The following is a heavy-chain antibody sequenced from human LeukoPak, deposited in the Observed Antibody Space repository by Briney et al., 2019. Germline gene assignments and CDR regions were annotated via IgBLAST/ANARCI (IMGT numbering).Heavy chain of an antibody. CDR3: ANRRLGRGAFDI. CDR2: ISGSDEST. J-gene: IGHJ3*02. V-gene: IGHV3-23*01. D-gene: IGHD7-27*01. CDR1: GFTFSSYD. Sequence: SGGSLRLSCAASGFTFSSYDMSWIRQAPGKGLEWVSEISGSDESTRYVDSVKGRFTISRDNSKNTLYLLLNSLRVDDTAGYYCANRRLGRGAFDIWGQGTMVTVSS.